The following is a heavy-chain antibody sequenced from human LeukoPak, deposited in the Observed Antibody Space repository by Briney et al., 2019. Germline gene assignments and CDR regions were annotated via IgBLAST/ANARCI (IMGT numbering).Heavy chain of an antibody. D-gene: IGHD3-9*01. J-gene: IGHJ3*01. CDR2: ISYDGSNK. CDR1: GFTFSSYA. Sequence: PGGSLRLSCAASGFTFSSYAMQWGRQAPGKGLEWVAVISYDGSNKYYADSVKGRFTISRDNSKNTLYLQMSSLRAEDTAVYYCARGERSYDIFTGFYRRLSLSKAFDFWGQGTMVTVSS. V-gene: IGHV3-30-3*01. CDR3: ARGERSYDIFTGFYRRLSLSKAFDF.